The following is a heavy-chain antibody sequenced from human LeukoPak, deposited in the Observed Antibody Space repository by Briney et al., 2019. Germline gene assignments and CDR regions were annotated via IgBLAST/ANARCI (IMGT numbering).Heavy chain of an antibody. D-gene: IGHD3-10*01. CDR3: ARDRYFGA. Sequence: PGGSLRLSCAASGFTFSNYWMNWVRQAPGKGLEWVANIKQDGSEKYYVDSVKGRFTISRDDAKNSLYLQMNSLRAEDTAVYYCARDRYFGAWGQGTLVTVSS. CDR1: GFTFSNYW. CDR2: IKQDGSEK. J-gene: IGHJ4*02. V-gene: IGHV3-7*01.